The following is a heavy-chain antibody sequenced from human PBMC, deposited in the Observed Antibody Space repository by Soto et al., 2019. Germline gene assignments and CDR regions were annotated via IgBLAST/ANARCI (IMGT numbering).Heavy chain of an antibody. Sequence: QVQLMQSGAEVKKPGASVKVSCKASGYTFTSYYMHWVRQAPGQGLEWMGIIDPSGGGTSYAQKVQGRVTMIRDTSTRTGYMARSSVRSADTAVYYCARDRVDCSGGNCWRSVEDTWGQGTLVTVSS. J-gene: IGHJ5*02. CDR1: GYTFTSYY. V-gene: IGHV1-46*01. CDR2: IDPSGGGT. CDR3: ARDRVDCSGGNCWRSVEDT. D-gene: IGHD2-15*01.